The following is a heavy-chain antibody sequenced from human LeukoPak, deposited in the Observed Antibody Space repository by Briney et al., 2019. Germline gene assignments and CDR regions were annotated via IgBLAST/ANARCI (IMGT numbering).Heavy chain of an antibody. Sequence: SETLSLTCAVYGGSSSGYYWSWIRQPPGKGLEWIGEINHSGSTNYNPSLKSRVTISVDTSKNQFSLKLSSVTAADTAVYYCARGGDYDFWSAYLHVWFDPWGQGTLVTVSS. CDR2: INHSGST. D-gene: IGHD3-3*01. CDR3: ARGGDYDFWSAYLHVWFDP. V-gene: IGHV4-34*01. J-gene: IGHJ5*02. CDR1: GGSSSGYY.